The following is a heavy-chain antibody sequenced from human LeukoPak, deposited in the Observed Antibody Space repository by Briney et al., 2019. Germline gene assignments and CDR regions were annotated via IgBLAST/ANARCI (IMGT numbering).Heavy chain of an antibody. V-gene: IGHV3-23*01. CDR3: ARNGLSRFDY. CDR1: GFTFSIYA. J-gene: IGHJ4*02. CDR2: FSGSGGST. D-gene: IGHD4/OR15-4a*01. Sequence: GGTLRLSCAASGFTFSIYAMSWVRQAPGKGLEWVSAFSGSGGSTYYADSVKGRFTISRDNSKNTLYLQMNSLRAEDTAVYYCARNGLSRFDYWGQGTLVTVSS.